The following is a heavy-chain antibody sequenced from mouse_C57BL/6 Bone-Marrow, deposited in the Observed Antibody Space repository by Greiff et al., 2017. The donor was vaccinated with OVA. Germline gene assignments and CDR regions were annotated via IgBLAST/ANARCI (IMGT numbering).Heavy chain of an antibody. CDR3: ARDPHYYGSSYFDV. J-gene: IGHJ1*03. CDR1: GISITTGNYR. V-gene: IGHV3-5*01. Sequence: EVQLQESGPGLVKPSQTVFLTCTVTGISITTGNYRWSWIRQFPGNKLEWIGYIYYSGTITYNPSLTSRTTITSDTPKNQFFLEMNALTAEDTATDYCARDPHYYGSSYFDVWGTGTTVTVSS. D-gene: IGHD1-1*01. CDR2: IYYSGTI.